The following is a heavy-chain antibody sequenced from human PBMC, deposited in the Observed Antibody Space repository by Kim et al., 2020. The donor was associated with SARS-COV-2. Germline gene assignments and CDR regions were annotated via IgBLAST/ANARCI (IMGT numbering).Heavy chain of an antibody. CDR3: ARRGCSGGSCYAYYYYGMDV. Sequence: SETLSLTCTVSGGSISSYYWSWIRQPPGKGLEWIGYIYYSGSTNYNPSLKSRVTISVDTSKNQFSLKLSSVTAADTAVYYCARRGCSGGSCYAYYYYGMDVWGQGTTVTVSS. V-gene: IGHV4-59*08. CDR2: IYYSGST. CDR1: GGSISSYY. J-gene: IGHJ6*02. D-gene: IGHD2-15*01.